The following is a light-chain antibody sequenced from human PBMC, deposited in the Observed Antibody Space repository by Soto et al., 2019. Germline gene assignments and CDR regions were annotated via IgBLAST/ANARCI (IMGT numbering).Light chain of an antibody. CDR2: EVS. Sequence: QSALTQPPSASGSPGQSVTISCTGTSSDVGSYNYASWYQQHPGKAPKLMIYEVSKRPSGVPDRFSGSKSGNPASLSVSGLQAEDEADYYCCSYAGTNNLVFGGGTKVTVL. CDR1: SSDVGSYNY. CDR3: CSYAGTNNLV. J-gene: IGLJ2*01. V-gene: IGLV2-8*01.